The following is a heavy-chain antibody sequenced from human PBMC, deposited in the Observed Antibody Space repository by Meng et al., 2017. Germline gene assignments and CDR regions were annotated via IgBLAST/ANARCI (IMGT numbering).Heavy chain of an antibody. CDR2: IKSKTDGGTT. V-gene: IGHV3-15*01. CDR1: GFTFSNAW. D-gene: IGHD5-18*01. CDR3: TLDTAMVTIDY. J-gene: IGHJ4*02. Sequence: VQRGESGGGLVKPGGSLRLSCAASGFTFSNAWMSWVRQAPGKGLEWVGRIKSKTDGGTTDYAAPVKGRFTISRDDSKNTLYLQMNSLKTEDTAVYYCTLDTAMVTIDYWGQGTLVTVSS.